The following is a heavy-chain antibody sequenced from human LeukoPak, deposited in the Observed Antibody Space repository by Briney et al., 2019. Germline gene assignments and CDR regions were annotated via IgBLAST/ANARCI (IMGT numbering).Heavy chain of an antibody. Sequence: KPSETLSLTCAVYGGSFSGYYWSWIRHPPGKGLEWIGEINHSRSTKYNPSLKSRVTISVDTSKNQFSLKLSSVTAADTAVYYCARRLGRKFGERFYYYHYMDVWGKGTTVTISS. CDR3: ARRLGRKFGERFYYYHYMDV. CDR1: GGSFSGYY. CDR2: INHSRST. D-gene: IGHD3-10*01. V-gene: IGHV4-34*01. J-gene: IGHJ6*03.